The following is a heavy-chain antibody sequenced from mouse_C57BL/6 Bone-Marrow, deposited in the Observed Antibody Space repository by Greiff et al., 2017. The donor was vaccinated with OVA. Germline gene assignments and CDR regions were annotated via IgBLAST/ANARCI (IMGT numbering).Heavy chain of an antibody. D-gene: IGHD2-12*01. J-gene: IGHJ2*01. Sequence: EVKLMESGGGLVKPGGSLKLSCAASGFTFSSYAMSWVRQTPEKRLEWVANISDGGSYTYYTDNVKGRFTISRDNAKNNLYLQMSHRKSEDTAMYYCARRSYGLVDYWGQGTTLTVAA. V-gene: IGHV5-4*03. CDR1: GFTFSSYA. CDR3: ARRSYGLVDY. CDR2: ISDGGSYT.